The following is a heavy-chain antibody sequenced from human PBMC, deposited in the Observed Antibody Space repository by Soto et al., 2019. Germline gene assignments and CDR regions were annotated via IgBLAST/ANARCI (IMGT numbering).Heavy chain of an antibody. CDR1: GFTVSISY. Sequence: VESGGALVQPGGSLRLSCAGSGFTVSISYMTWVRQVPGKGLEWVSIRYSDGRSYHAESVKGRFTISTDDSENTFYLQMSSLRAEDAAVYCCAKRKHCPSTTCLDYWAQGTQVTVSS. CDR2: RYSDGRS. V-gene: IGHV3-66*01. D-gene: IGHD2-2*01. CDR3: AKRKHCPSTTCLDY. J-gene: IGHJ4*02.